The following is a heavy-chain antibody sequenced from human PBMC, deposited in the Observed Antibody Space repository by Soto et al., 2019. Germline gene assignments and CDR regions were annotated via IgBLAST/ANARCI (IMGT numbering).Heavy chain of an antibody. Sequence: QVQLVESGGGVVQPGRSLRLSCAASGFTFSSYGMHWVRQAPGKGLEWVAVISYDGSNKYYADSVKGRFTISRDNSKNTLYLQMNSLRAEDTAVYYCANGGPTVTSVFDYWGQGTLVTVSS. CDR3: ANGGPTVTSVFDY. J-gene: IGHJ4*02. D-gene: IGHD4-17*01. CDR1: GFTFSSYG. CDR2: ISYDGSNK. V-gene: IGHV3-30*18.